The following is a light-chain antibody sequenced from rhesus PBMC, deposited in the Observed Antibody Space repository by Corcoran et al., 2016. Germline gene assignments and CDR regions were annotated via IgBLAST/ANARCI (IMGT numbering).Light chain of an antibody. J-gene: IGKJ1*01. V-gene: IGKV1-25*01. CDR2: NAT. CDR3: QQYNSLPWT. Sequence: DIQMTQSPSSVSASVGDRVTITRRASQGISSYLSWYQQKPGKAPKFLIYNATTLQSGVPSRFSGSGSGTEFTLTISSLRPEDFATYCCQQYNSLPWTFGQGTKVEIK. CDR1: QGISSY.